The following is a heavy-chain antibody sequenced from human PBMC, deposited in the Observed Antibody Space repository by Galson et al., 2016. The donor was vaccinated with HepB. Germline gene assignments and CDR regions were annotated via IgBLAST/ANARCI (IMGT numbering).Heavy chain of an antibody. Sequence: SLRLSCAASGFAVSTNYLSWVRQAPGKGLEWVSVIYSDSSTYYADSLKGRFTISRDNSKNTVFLQMNNLRAEDTAVYYCARHNYYQYYMDVWGKGTTVTVSS. CDR2: IYSDSST. J-gene: IGHJ6*03. V-gene: IGHV3-53*01. CDR1: GFAVSTNY. CDR3: ARHNYYQYYMDV.